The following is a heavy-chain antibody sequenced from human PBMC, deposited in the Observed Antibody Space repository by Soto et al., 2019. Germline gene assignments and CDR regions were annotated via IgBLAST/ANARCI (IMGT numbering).Heavy chain of an antibody. Sequence: QVQLVESGGSVVQPGRSLRLSCAASGFTFSSYGMHWVRQAPGKGLEWVAVISYDGSNKYYADSVKGRFTIARDNSKNTLFLHMSSLRAEDTAVYYCVKDGSSGWPYYYGLDVWGQGTSVTVSS. V-gene: IGHV3-30*18. CDR3: VKDGSSGWPYYYGLDV. J-gene: IGHJ6*02. CDR1: GFTFSSYG. D-gene: IGHD6-19*01. CDR2: ISYDGSNK.